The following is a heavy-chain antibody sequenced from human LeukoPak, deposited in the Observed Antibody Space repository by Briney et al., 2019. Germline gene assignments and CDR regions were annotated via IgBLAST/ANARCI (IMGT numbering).Heavy chain of an antibody. CDR1: GFTFSSYS. CDR3: AKLSEIFGAFDY. CDR2: IRYDGSNK. D-gene: IGHD3-3*01. J-gene: IGHJ4*02. Sequence: GGSLRLSCAASGFTFSSYSMNWVRQAPGKGLEWVAFIRYDGSNKYYADSVKGRFTISRDNSKNTLYLQMNSLRAEDTAVYYCAKLSEIFGAFDYWGQGTLVTVSS. V-gene: IGHV3-30*02.